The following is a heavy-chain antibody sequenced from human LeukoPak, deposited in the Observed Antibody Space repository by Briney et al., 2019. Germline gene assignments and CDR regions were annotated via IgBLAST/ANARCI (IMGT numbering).Heavy chain of an antibody. CDR2: ISSSSSTI. CDR1: GFTFSSYS. J-gene: IGHJ4*02. CDR3: ARDLRIRDSSSWYRDY. V-gene: IGHV3-48*02. Sequence: GESLKISCAASGFTFSSYSMNWVRQAPGKGLEWVSYISSSSSTIYHADSVKGRFTISRDNAKNSLYLQMNSLRDEDTAVYYCARDLRIRDSSSWYRDYWGQGTLVTVSS. D-gene: IGHD6-13*01.